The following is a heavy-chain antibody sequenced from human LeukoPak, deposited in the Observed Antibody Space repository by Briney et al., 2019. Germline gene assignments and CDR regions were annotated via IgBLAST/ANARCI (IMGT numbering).Heavy chain of an antibody. CDR1: GGTFSIYA. V-gene: IGHV1-69*01. Sequence: SVKVSCTASGGTFSIYAISWVRQAPGQGLEWMGGIIPIFGTANYAQKFQGRVTITADESTSTAYMELSSLRSEDTAVYYCARSLDFPSWFDPWGQGTLVTVSS. J-gene: IGHJ5*02. CDR2: IIPIFGTA. CDR3: ARSLDFPSWFDP.